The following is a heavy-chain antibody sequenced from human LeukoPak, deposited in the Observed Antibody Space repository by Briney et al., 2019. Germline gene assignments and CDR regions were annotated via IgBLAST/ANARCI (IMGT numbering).Heavy chain of an antibody. D-gene: IGHD3-22*01. CDR1: GGSISSYY. CDR2: IYTSGST. CDR3: ASISGYYSYFDY. Sequence: SETPSLTCTVSGGSISSYYWSWIRQPAGKGLEWIGRIYTSGSTNYNPSLKSRVTMSVDTSKNQFSLKLSSVTAADTAVYYCASISGYYSYFDYWGQGTLVTVSS. J-gene: IGHJ4*02. V-gene: IGHV4-4*07.